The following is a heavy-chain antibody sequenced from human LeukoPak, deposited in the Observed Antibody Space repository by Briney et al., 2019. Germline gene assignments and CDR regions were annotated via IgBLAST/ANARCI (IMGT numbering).Heavy chain of an antibody. CDR2: ISYDGSNK. D-gene: IGHD2-21*02. CDR3: ARDAVRGGDCDF. Sequence: GGSLRLSCAASGFTFSSYAMHWVRQAPGKGLEWVAVISYDGSNKYYADSVKGRFTISRDNAKNSLYLQMNSLRAEDTAVYHCARDAVRGGDCDFWGQGTLVAVSS. J-gene: IGHJ4*02. CDR1: GFTFSSYA. V-gene: IGHV3-30-3*01.